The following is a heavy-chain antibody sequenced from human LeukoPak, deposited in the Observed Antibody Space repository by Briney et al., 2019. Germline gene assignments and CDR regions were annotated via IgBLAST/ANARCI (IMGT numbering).Heavy chain of an antibody. Sequence: SETLSLTCTVSGGSISSYYWSWIRQPPGKGLEWIGYISYSGGTNYNPSLRSRVTISLDTSKNQFSLKLSSVTAADTAVYYCARAGPSVGRYSYGGFDPWGQGTLVTVSS. J-gene: IGHJ5*02. CDR3: ARAGPSVGRYSYGGFDP. D-gene: IGHD5-18*01. CDR2: ISYSGGT. CDR1: GGSISSYY. V-gene: IGHV4-59*12.